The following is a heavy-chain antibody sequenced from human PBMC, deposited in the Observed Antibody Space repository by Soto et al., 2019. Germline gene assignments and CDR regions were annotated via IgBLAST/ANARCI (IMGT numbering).Heavy chain of an antibody. V-gene: IGHV1-24*01. J-gene: IGHJ5*02. CDR3: ATRPIVYCSGGSCYSGHWFDP. Sequence: ASVKVSCKVSGYTLTELSMHWVRQASGKGLEWMGGFDPEDGETIYAQKFQGRVTMTEDTSTDTAYMELSSLRSEDTAVYYCATRPIVYCSGGSCYSGHWFDPWGQGTLVTVSS. CDR1: GYTLTELS. CDR2: FDPEDGET. D-gene: IGHD2-15*01.